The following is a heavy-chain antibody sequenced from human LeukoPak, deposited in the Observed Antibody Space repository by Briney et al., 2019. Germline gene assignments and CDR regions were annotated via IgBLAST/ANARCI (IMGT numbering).Heavy chain of an antibody. Sequence: GGSLRLSCAASGFTFSSYAMSWVRQAPGKGLEWVSAISGSGGSTYYADSVKGRFTISRDNSKNTLYLQMNSLRAEDTAVYYCARDVVVPANPNYGMDVWGQGTTVTVSS. J-gene: IGHJ6*02. CDR3: ARDVVVPANPNYGMDV. D-gene: IGHD2-2*01. CDR2: ISGSGGST. V-gene: IGHV3-23*01. CDR1: GFTFSSYA.